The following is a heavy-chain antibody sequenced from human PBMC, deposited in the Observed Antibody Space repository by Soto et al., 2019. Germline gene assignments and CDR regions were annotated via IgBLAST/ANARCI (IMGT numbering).Heavy chain of an antibody. CDR2: ISAYNGNT. V-gene: IGHV1-18*04. D-gene: IGHD6-19*01. CDR1: GYTFTSYG. J-gene: IGHJ6*02. Sequence: QVQLVQSGAEVKKPGASVKVSCKASGYTFTSYGISWVRQAPGQGLEWIGWISAYNGNTNYAQKLQGRVTMTTDTTTSTAYVELRSLRADDTSVYYCARVSLITGFGWGSGWSSRYYVMDVWGQGNTVTVSS. CDR3: ARVSLITGFGWGSGWSSRYYVMDV.